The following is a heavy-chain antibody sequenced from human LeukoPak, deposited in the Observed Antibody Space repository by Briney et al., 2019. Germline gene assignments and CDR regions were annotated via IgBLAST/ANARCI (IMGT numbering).Heavy chain of an antibody. J-gene: IGHJ5*02. D-gene: IGHD1-14*01. CDR3: AQEVPRAGNWFDP. Sequence: PSETLSLTCTVSGGSISTYYWTWIRQPPGKGLEWIGYVDHTGSTKFNPSLNGRVSISRDTSNNFFSLRLRSVTAADTAVYYCAQEVPRAGNWFDPWGQGTLVTVSS. V-gene: IGHV4-59*12. CDR1: GGSISTYY. CDR2: VDHTGST.